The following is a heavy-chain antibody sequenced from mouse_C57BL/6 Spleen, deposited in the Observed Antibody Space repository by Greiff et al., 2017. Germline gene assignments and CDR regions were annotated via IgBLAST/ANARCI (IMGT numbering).Heavy chain of an antibody. CDR3: AREGTTVVAHYYAMDY. J-gene: IGHJ4*01. Sequence: QVHVKQPGAELVRPGSSVKLSCKASGYTFTSYWMHWVKQRPIQGLEWIGNIDPSDSETHYNQKFKDKATLTVDKSSSTAYMQLSSLTSEDSAVYYCAREGTTVVAHYYAMDYWGQGTSVTVSS. D-gene: IGHD1-1*01. CDR2: IDPSDSET. CDR1: GYTFTSYW. V-gene: IGHV1-52*01.